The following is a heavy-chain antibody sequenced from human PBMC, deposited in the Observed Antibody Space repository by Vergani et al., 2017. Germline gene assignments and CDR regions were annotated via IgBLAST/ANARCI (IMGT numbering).Heavy chain of an antibody. Sequence: EVQMVESGGGLVQPGGSLRLSCAASGFTFSSYSMHWVRQAPGRGLEWVSYISRSSSTIYYADSVKGRFTISRDNAKNSLYLQMNSLRAEDTAVYYCARDLIGYYDSSGYLDYWGQGTLVTVSS. CDR3: ARDLIGYYDSSGYLDY. J-gene: IGHJ4*02. D-gene: IGHD3-22*01. CDR2: ISRSSSTI. CDR1: GFTFSSYS. V-gene: IGHV3-48*01.